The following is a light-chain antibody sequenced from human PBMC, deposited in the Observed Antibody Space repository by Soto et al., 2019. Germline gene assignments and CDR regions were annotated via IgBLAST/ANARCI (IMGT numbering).Light chain of an antibody. V-gene: IGLV2-14*01. CDR3: SSHTSYSTRV. Sequence: HSALTQPASVFGCPGQSIAISCTGTSSDVGGYNYVSWYQQHPGKAPKLMIHEVSNRPSGVSDRFSGSKSGNTASLTISGLQADDEADYYCSSHTSYSTRVFGTGTKVPVL. J-gene: IGLJ1*01. CDR2: EVS. CDR1: SSDVGGYNY.